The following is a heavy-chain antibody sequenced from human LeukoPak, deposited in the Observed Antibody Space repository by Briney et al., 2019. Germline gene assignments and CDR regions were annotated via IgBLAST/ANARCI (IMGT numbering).Heavy chain of an antibody. CDR3: ARVMNYYGSGSFHH. Sequence: PGGSLRLSCAASGFTFNNYWMRWVRQAAGKGGEWVANIYQVVRDNYYVPSVKALSTLSRHNAKNSLYLQMNSLRAEDTAVYYCARVMNYYGSGSFHHWGQGTLVTVSS. J-gene: IGHJ4*02. CDR2: IYQVVRDN. CDR1: GFTFNNYW. D-gene: IGHD3-10*01. V-gene: IGHV3-7*01.